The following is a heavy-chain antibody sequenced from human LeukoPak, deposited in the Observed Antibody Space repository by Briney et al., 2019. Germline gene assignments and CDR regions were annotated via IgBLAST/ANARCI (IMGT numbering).Heavy chain of an antibody. CDR3: ARVGSGWYYGAFDI. Sequence: ASVKVSCKASGCTFSSYAISWVRQAPGQGLEWVGRIIPILGIANYAQKFQGRVTITADKSTSTAYMELSSLRSEDTAVYYCARVGSGWYYGAFDIWGQGTMVTVSS. CDR2: IIPILGIA. V-gene: IGHV1-69*04. J-gene: IGHJ3*02. D-gene: IGHD6-19*01. CDR1: GCTFSSYA.